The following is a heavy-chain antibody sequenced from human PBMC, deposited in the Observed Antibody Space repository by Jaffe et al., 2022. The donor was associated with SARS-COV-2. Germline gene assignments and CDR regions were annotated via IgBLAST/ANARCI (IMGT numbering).Heavy chain of an antibody. V-gene: IGHV3-48*01. Sequence: EVQLVESGGGLVQPGGSLRLSCAASGFSFSVYDMSWVRQAPGKGLEWVSYINSGGTAMYYADSVKGRFTISRDNAENSLYLQMNSLRAEDTALYFCARPIHCGTAASCYDDYWGQGTLVTVSS. D-gene: IGHD2-21*01. CDR1: GFSFSVYD. CDR3: ARPIHCGTAASCYDDY. CDR2: INSGGTAM. J-gene: IGHJ4*02.